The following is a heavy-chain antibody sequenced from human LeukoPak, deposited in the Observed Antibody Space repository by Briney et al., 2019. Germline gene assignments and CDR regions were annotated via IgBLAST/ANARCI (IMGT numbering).Heavy chain of an antibody. CDR1: GFNFDTYA. D-gene: IGHD3-10*01. CDR2: IWHDGSHK. Sequence: RRSLRLSCAASGFNFDTYAMHWVRQAPGHELEWVALIWHDGSHKFYSNSVRGQFTISRDNSKNTVYLQMNNLRPDDTAVYYCAREIFGSGSYPVFWGQGTLVTVSS. CDR3: AREIFGSGSYPVF. V-gene: IGHV3-33*01. J-gene: IGHJ4*02.